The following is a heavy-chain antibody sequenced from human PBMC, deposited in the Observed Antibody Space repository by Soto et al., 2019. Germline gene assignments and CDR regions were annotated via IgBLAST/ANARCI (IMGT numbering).Heavy chain of an antibody. CDR1: GFSFSDFG. CDR2: ISHDGSNQ. D-gene: IGHD2-21*02. V-gene: IGHV3-30*18. Sequence: QVQLVESGGGVVQPGRSLRLSCAPSGFSFSDFGMHWVRQAPGKGLEWVAAISHDGSNQYYGDSVKGRFSISRDHSNNRLYLQMNNLKVEDSAIYFCAKGTRSRAVTATRVNGMDVW. J-gene: IGHJ6*01. CDR3: AKGTRSRAVTATRVNGMDV.